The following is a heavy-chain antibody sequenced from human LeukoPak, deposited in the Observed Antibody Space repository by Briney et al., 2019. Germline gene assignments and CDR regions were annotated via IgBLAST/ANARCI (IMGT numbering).Heavy chain of an antibody. CDR2: IYPDDSDT. CDR3: ARHSYHSSDFHYMDV. CDR1: GYSFTSYW. V-gene: IGHV5-51*01. Sequence: GESLKISCKGSGYSFTSYWIGWVRQMPGKGLEWMGIIYPDDSDTRYSPSFQGQVTISADKSISTAYLQWSTLRASDTAIYYCARHSYHSSDFHYMDVWGKGTTVTISS. D-gene: IGHD3-22*01. J-gene: IGHJ6*03.